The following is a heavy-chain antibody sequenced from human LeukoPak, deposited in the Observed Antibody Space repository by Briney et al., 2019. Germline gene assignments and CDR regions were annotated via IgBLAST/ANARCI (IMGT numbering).Heavy chain of an antibody. D-gene: IGHD1-26*01. J-gene: IGHJ4*02. V-gene: IGHV3-7*01. CDR1: GFTFSSYW. CDR3: ATKDAYSFDY. CDR2: MNQDGSEK. Sequence: GGSLRLSCVASGFTFSSYWMHWVRQAPGKGLGWVANMNQDGSEKYYVDSVKGRFTISRDNAKNSLFLQMNSLRAEDTAVYYCATKDAYSFDYWGQGTLVTVSS.